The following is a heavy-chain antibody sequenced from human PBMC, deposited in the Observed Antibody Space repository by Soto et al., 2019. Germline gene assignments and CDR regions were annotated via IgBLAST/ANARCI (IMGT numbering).Heavy chain of an antibody. V-gene: IGHV3-23*01. CDR1: GFTLTSCA. J-gene: IGHJ4*02. D-gene: IGHD6-6*01. Sequence: GGSLRLSCAASGFTLTSCAMSWVRQAPGKGLEWVSGITGSGRDTHYGDSVKGRFTISRDISNNTLYLQMNSLRAEDTAVYYCAKGRGYSSSPCDFWGQGTLVTVSS. CDR2: ITGSGRDT. CDR3: AKGRGYSSSPCDF.